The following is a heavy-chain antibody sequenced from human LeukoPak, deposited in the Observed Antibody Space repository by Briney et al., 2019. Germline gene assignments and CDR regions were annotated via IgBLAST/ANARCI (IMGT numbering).Heavy chain of an antibody. V-gene: IGHV3-48*01. Sequence: GGSLRLSCAPSGFTFSSYSMNWVRHAPGEGLEWVSYISSSSSTIYYADSVKGRFTISRDNAKNSLYLQMNSVRAEDTAVYYCARGYSSGFDYWGHGTLVTVSS. J-gene: IGHJ4*01. CDR3: ARGYSSGFDY. CDR2: ISSSSSTI. CDR1: GFTFSSYS. D-gene: IGHD6-19*01.